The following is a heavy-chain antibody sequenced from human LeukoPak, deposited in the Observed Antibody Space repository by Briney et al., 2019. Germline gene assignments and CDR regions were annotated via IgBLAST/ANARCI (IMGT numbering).Heavy chain of an antibody. CDR3: AKGRRYYDILTGYPDDAFDI. Sequence: GGSLRLSCAASGFTFSSYGMHWVRQAPGKGLEWVAFIRYDGSNKYYADSVKGRFTISRDNSKNTLYLQMNSLRAEDTAVYYCAKGRRYYDILTGYPDDAFDIWGQGTMVTVSS. CDR2: IRYDGSNK. V-gene: IGHV3-30*02. D-gene: IGHD3-9*01. CDR1: GFTFSSYG. J-gene: IGHJ3*02.